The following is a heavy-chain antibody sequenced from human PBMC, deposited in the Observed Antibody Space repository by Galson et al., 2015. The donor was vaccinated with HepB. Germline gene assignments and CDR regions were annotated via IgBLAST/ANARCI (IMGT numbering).Heavy chain of an antibody. CDR3: AKSVTIYYYYYYMDV. CDR1: GFTFSSYA. Sequence: SLRLSCAASGFTFSSYAMSWVRQAPGKGLEWVSAISGSGGSTYYAGSVKGRFTISRDNSKNTLYLQMNSLRAEDTAVYYCAKSVTIYYYYYYMDVWGQGTTVTVSS. J-gene: IGHJ6*03. V-gene: IGHV3-23*01. CDR2: ISGSGGST.